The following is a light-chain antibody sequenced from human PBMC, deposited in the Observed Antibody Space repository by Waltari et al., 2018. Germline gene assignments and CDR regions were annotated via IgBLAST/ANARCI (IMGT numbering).Light chain of an antibody. Sequence: QSALTQPASVSGSPGQPITISCTGTRGEIGVFHYVSWYQQHPGKGPKLLIYAVSKRPSGVSNRFSGSKSGNTASLTISGLQAEDEADYYCSSYTNSNTWVFGGGTKLTVL. CDR1: RGEIGVFHY. CDR3: SSYTNSNTWV. CDR2: AVS. J-gene: IGLJ3*02. V-gene: IGLV2-14*03.